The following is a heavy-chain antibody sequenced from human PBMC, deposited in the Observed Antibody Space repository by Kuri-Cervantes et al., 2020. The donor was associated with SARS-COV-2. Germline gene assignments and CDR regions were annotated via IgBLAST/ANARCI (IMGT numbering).Heavy chain of an antibody. V-gene: IGHV4-38-2*01. Sequence: SETLSLTCAVSGYSISSGYYWGWIRQPPGKGLGWIGSIYHSGSTYYNPSLKSRVTISVDTSKNQFSLQLSSVTAADTAVYYCARSTYGYCSSTSCSPGGAFDIWGQGTMVTVSS. D-gene: IGHD2-2*01. CDR1: GYSISSGYY. CDR3: ARSTYGYCSSTSCSPGGAFDI. J-gene: IGHJ3*02. CDR2: IYHSGST.